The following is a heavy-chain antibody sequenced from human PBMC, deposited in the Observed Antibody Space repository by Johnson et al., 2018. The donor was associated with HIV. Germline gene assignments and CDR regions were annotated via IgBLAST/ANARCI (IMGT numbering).Heavy chain of an antibody. Sequence: VQLVESGGGVVQPGGSLRLSCAASGFTFSDYYMSWVRQAPGRGLEWVANIKQDGSEKYYVDSVKGRFTISRDNAKNSLYLQMYSLRAEDTAVYYCARAYYTLWSGYDAFDIWGQGTMVTVSS. J-gene: IGHJ3*02. D-gene: IGHD3-3*01. V-gene: IGHV3-7*04. CDR2: IKQDGSEK. CDR1: GFTFSDYY. CDR3: ARAYYTLWSGYDAFDI.